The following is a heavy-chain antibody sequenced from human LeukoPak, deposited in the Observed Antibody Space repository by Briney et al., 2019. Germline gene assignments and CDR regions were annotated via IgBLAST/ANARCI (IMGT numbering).Heavy chain of an antibody. V-gene: IGHV3-23*01. D-gene: IGHD2-15*01. CDR2: ISGSGGST. Sequence: GGSLRLSCAASGFTFSSYAMSWVRQAPGKGLEWVSAISGSGGSTYYADSVKGRFTISRDNSENTLYLQMNSLRAEDTAVYYCAKGDIVVVVAATTIDYWGQGTLVTVSS. J-gene: IGHJ4*02. CDR3: AKGDIVVVVAATTIDY. CDR1: GFTFSSYA.